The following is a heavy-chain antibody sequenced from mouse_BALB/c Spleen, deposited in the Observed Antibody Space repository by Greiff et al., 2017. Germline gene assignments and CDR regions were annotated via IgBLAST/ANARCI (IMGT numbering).Heavy chain of an antibody. CDR2: IYPGSGNT. D-gene: IGHD2-4*01. V-gene: IGHV1-77*01. J-gene: IGHJ3*01. CDR3: ARSEDYDPFAY. CDR1: GYTFTDYY. Sequence: VQLQQSGAELARPGASVKLSCKASGYTFTDYYINWVKQRTGQGLEWIGEIYPGSGNTYYNEKFKGKATLTADKSSSTAYMQLSSLTSEDSAVYFCARSEDYDPFAYWGQGTLVTVSA.